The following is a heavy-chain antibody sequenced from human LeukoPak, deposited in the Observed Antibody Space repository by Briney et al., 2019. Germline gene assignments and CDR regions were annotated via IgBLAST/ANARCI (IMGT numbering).Heavy chain of an antibody. CDR1: GYTFTGYY. J-gene: IGHJ4*02. CDR3: ARPQARIYDILTGYYYFDY. Sequence: ASVKVSCKASGYTFTGYYMHWVRQAPGQGLEWMGWIKPTSGGTNYAQKFQGRVTMTRDTSISTAYMELSRLRSDDTAVYYCARPQARIYDILTGYYYFDYWGQGTLVTVSS. D-gene: IGHD3-9*01. V-gene: IGHV1-2*02. CDR2: IKPTSGGT.